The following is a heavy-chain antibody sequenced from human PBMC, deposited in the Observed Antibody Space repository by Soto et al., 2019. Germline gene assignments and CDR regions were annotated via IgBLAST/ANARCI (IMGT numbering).Heavy chain of an antibody. CDR1: GFPFSSYS. J-gene: IGHJ4*02. D-gene: IGHD6-19*01. Sequence: PGGSLSPSSPASGFPFSSYSMNWVRQAPGKGLEWVSSISSSSSYIYYADSVKGRFTISRDNAKNSLYLQMNSLRAEDTAVYYCARDQWDYSSGWYYFDYWGQGTLVTVSS. CDR3: ARDQWDYSSGWYYFDY. V-gene: IGHV3-21*01. CDR2: ISSSSSYI.